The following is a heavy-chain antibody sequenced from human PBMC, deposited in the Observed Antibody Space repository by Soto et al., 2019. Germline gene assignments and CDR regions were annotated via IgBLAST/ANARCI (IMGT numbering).Heavy chain of an antibody. Sequence: LRLSCEASGFTFSKFDMHWVCQPTGKGLEWVSTIGISGDTYYAVSVKGRFTISRDNAKNSLSLQMNSLRAGDTALYFCARGQEVGAHFFDSWGQGTQVTVSS. D-gene: IGHD2-15*01. V-gene: IGHV3-13*04. CDR2: IGISGDT. J-gene: IGHJ4*02. CDR1: GFTFSKFD. CDR3: ARGQEVGAHFFDS.